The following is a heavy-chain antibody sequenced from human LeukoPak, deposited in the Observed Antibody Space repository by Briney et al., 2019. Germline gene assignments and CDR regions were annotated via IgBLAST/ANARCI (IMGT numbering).Heavy chain of an antibody. CDR3: ARGAGPPRYCSSTSCYKNYYYGMDV. CDR1: GGSFSGYY. V-gene: IGHV4-34*01. J-gene: IGHJ6*02. Sequence: SETLSLTCAVYGGSFSGYYWSWIRQPPGKGLEWIGEINHSGSTNYNPSLKSRVTISVDTSKNQFSLKLSSVTAADTAVYYCARGAGPPRYCSSTSCYKNYYYGMDVWGQGTTVTVPS. D-gene: IGHD2-2*02. CDR2: INHSGST.